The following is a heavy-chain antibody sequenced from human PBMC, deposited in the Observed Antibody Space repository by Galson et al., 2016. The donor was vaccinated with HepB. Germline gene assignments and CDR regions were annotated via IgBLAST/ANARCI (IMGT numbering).Heavy chain of an antibody. CDR3: VRASGTYDS. CDR2: ISGGSIYI. Sequence: SLRLSCAASGFNLKSYTMNWVRQAPGKGLEWVSSISGGSIYIFYADPAEGRFTISRDNAKNSVYLQMNSLRVEDTAIYYCVRASGTYDSWGQGTLVTVSS. J-gene: IGHJ5*02. V-gene: IGHV3-21*01. CDR1: GFNLKSYT. D-gene: IGHD1-26*01.